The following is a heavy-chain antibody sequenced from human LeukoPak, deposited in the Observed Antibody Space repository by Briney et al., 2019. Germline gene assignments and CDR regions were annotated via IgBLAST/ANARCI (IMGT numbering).Heavy chain of an antibody. Sequence: SVKVSCKASGGTFTIYAISWGPQAPGQGLEWMGGIIPIFGTANYAQKFQGRVTITADESTSTAYMGLSSLRSEDTAVYYCAREGVVGQELYYYYMDVWGKGTTVTVSS. J-gene: IGHJ6*03. CDR1: GGTFTIYA. CDR2: IIPIFGTA. CDR3: AREGVVGQELYYYYMDV. V-gene: IGHV1-69*13. D-gene: IGHD6-13*01.